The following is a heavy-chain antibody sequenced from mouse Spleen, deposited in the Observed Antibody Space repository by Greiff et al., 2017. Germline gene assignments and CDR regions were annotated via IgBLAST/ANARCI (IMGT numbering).Heavy chain of an antibody. Sequence: DVQLQESGGGLVKPGGSLKLSCAASGFAFSSYDMSWVRQTPEKRLEWVAYISSGGGSTYYPDTVKGRFTISRDNAKNTLYLQMSSLKSEDTAMYYCARTGSWFAYWGQGTLVTVSA. V-gene: IGHV5-12-1*01. CDR2: ISSGGGST. D-gene: IGHD4-1*01. J-gene: IGHJ3*01. CDR1: GFAFSSYD. CDR3: ARTGSWFAY.